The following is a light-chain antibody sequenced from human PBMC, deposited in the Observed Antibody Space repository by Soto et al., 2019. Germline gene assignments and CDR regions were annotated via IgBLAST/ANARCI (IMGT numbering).Light chain of an antibody. V-gene: IGLV1-47*01. CDR1: SSNIGSNS. J-gene: IGLJ2*01. CDR3: ASWDDSLTANVV. Sequence: QSVLTQPPSASGISGQRVTISCSGSSSNIGSNSVYWYQQLPGTAPKLLIYRNNQRPSGVPDRFSGSKSGTSASLAISGLRSEDEADYYCASWDDSLTANVVFGGGTKVTVL. CDR2: RNN.